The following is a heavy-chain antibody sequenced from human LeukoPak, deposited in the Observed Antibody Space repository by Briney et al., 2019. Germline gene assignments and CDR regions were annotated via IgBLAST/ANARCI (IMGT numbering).Heavy chain of an antibody. Sequence: EASVKVSCKASGGTFSSYAISWVRQAPGQGLEWMGGIIPIFGTANYAQKFQGRVTITADESTSTAYMELSSLRSEDTAVYYCATDDSGYDHGLLDYWGQGTLVTVSS. V-gene: IGHV1-69*01. CDR2: IIPIFGTA. D-gene: IGHD5-12*01. J-gene: IGHJ4*02. CDR3: ATDDSGYDHGLLDY. CDR1: GGTFSSYA.